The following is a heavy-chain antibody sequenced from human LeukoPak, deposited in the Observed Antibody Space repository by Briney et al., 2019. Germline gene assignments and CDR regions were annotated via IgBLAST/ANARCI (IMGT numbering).Heavy chain of an antibody. Sequence: GGSLRLSCAASGFTVSSNYMSWVRQAPGKGLEWVSVIYSGGSTYYADSVKGRFTISRDNSKNTLYLQMNSLRAEDTAVYYCARDSGVWFGYFDYWGQGTLVTVSS. CDR3: ARDSGVWFGYFDY. J-gene: IGHJ4*02. CDR1: GFTVSSNY. V-gene: IGHV3-53*01. CDR2: IYSGGST. D-gene: IGHD3-10*01.